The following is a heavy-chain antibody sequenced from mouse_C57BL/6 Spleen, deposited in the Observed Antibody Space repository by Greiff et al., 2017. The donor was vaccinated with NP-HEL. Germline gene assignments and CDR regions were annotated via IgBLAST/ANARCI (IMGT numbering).Heavy chain of an antibody. CDR2: IYPGDGDT. J-gene: IGHJ4*01. Sequence: QLKQSGPELVKPGASVKISCKASGYAFSSSWMNWVKQRPGKGLEWIGRIYPGDGDTNYNGKFKGKATLTADNSSSTAYMQLSSLTSEDSAVYFCARDMNGLGYDDAMDYWGQGTSVTVSS. CDR3: ARDMNGLGYDDAMDY. D-gene: IGHD2-2*01. CDR1: GYAFSSSW. V-gene: IGHV1-82*01.